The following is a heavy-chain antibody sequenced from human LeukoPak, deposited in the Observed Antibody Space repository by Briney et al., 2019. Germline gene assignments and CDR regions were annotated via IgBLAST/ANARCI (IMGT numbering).Heavy chain of an antibody. J-gene: IGHJ3*02. V-gene: IGHV3-9*03. Sequence: GRSLRLSCAASGFTFDDYAMHWVRQAPGKGLEWVSGISWNSGSIGYADSVKGRFTISRDNAKNSLYLQMNSLRAEDMALYYCAKDILRYSSSWQGAFDIWGQGTMVTVSS. CDR2: ISWNSGSI. CDR1: GFTFDDYA. CDR3: AKDILRYSSSWQGAFDI. D-gene: IGHD6-13*01.